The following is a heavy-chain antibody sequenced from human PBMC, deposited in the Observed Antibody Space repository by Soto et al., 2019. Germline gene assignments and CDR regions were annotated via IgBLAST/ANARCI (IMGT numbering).Heavy chain of an antibody. CDR2: ISSSGSTI. V-gene: IGHV3-48*03. J-gene: IGHJ5*02. CDR1: GFTFSNYE. CDR3: ARLPGDHESWFDP. Sequence: LRLSCAASGFTFSNYEMNWVRQAPGKGLEWISYISSSGSTIYYADSVKGRFTISRDNAKNSLFLQMNSLRAEDTALYFCARLPGDHESWFDPWGQGTLVTVSS. D-gene: IGHD3-10*01.